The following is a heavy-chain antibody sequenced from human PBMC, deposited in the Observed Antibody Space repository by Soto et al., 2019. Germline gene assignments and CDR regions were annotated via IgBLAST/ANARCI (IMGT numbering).Heavy chain of an antibody. V-gene: IGHV4-39*01. CDR3: ASTPPMKWWGWSDP. J-gene: IGHJ5*02. D-gene: IGHD2-15*01. CDR2: IYYSGST. Sequence: SETLSLTCTVSGGSISSSSYYWGWIRQPPGKGLEWIGSIYYSGSTYYNPSLKSRVTISVDTSKNQFSLKLSSVTAGDTAVYYCASTPPMKWWGWSDPWGQGTLVTVSS. CDR1: GGSISSSSYY.